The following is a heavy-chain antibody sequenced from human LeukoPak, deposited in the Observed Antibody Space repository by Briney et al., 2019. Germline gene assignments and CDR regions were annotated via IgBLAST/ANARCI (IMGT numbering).Heavy chain of an antibody. Sequence: SETLSLTCTVSGGSISSSSYYWGWIRQPPGKGLEWIGSIYYSGSTYYNPSLKSRVTISVDTSKNQFSLKLSSVTAADMAVYYCARLIGYCSGGSCLDYWGQGTLVTVSS. J-gene: IGHJ4*02. CDR3: ARLIGYCSGGSCLDY. V-gene: IGHV4-39*01. CDR2: IYYSGST. CDR1: GGSISSSSYY. D-gene: IGHD2-15*01.